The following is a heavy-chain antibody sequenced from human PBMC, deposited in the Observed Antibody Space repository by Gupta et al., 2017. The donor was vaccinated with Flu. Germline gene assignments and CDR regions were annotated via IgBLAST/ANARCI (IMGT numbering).Heavy chain of an antibody. CDR3: ARDHYGDYIAGSGLLDY. D-gene: IGHD4-17*01. J-gene: IGHJ4*02. CDR1: GFTFSSYS. V-gene: IGHV3-21*01. Sequence: EVQLVESGGGLVKPGGSLRLSCAASGFTFSSYSMNWVRQAPGKGLEWVSSISSSSSYIYYADSVKGRFTISRDNAKNSLYLQMNSLRAEDTAVYYCARDHYGDYIAGSGLLDYWGQGTLVTVSS. CDR2: ISSSSSYI.